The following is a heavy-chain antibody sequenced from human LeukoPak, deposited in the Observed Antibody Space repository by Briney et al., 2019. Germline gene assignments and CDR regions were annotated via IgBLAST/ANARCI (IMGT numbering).Heavy chain of an antibody. V-gene: IGHV4-39*01. D-gene: IGHD4-23*01. Sequence: PSETLSLTCTVSGGSITSSTYYWGWIRQSPGKGLEWFGSISYSGSTYYNPSLRSRVTISVDTSKNQLSLNLGSVTAADTAVYYCARLHVGKRPPDYWGQGTLVTVSS. J-gene: IGHJ4*02. CDR2: ISYSGST. CDR1: GGSITSSTYY. CDR3: ARLHVGKRPPDY.